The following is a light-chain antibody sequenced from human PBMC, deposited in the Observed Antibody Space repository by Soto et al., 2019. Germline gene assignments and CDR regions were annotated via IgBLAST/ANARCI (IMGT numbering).Light chain of an antibody. CDR2: EVT. CDR1: SSDVGAYKY. Sequence: QSALTQPPSASGSPGQSVTISCTGTSSDVGAYKYVSWYQQYPGKAPKLMIYEVTKRPSGVPDRFSGSKSGNTASLTVSGLQAXXEAXYYCTSYVGNDIWVFGGGTKLTVL. CDR3: TSYVGNDIWV. J-gene: IGLJ3*02. V-gene: IGLV2-8*01.